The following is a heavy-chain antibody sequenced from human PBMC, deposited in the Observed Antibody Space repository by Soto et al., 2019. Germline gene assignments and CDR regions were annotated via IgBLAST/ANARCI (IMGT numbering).Heavy chain of an antibody. V-gene: IGHV4-59*01. CDR3: ERVIIIRTMVWAVQFEY. CDR2: IYYSGST. CDR1: VFSISSYY. J-gene: IGHJ4*02. Sequence: PSATXSLTCAVSVFSISSYYFSWVWKPPGKGLEWMGYIYYSGSTKYNPSLKSRVTISVDTSKNQFYLKLRSVTAAETAVYYCERVIIIRTMVWAVQFEYWGEGTLVTVSS. D-gene: IGHD3-10*01.